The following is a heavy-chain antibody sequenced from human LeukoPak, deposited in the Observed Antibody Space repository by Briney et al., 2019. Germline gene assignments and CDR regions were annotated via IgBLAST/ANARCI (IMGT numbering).Heavy chain of an antibody. CDR2: ISGSVGST. V-gene: IGHV3-23*01. CDR3: ARDPYSGGYGDYYYYYMDV. CDR1: GFTFSSED. D-gene: IGHD1-26*01. Sequence: PGGSLRLSCAASGFTFSSEDMGWVRKTPGKGVGWVSAISGSVGSTYYADSEKGRFTISRDNSKNTLYLQMNSLRAEDTAVYYCARDPYSGGYGDYYYYYMDVWGKGTTVTISS. J-gene: IGHJ6*03.